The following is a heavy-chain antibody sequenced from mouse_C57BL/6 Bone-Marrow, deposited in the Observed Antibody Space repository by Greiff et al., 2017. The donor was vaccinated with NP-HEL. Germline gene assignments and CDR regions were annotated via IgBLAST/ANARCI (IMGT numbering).Heavy chain of an antibody. CDR1: GFTFSDYG. Sequence: EVKVVESGGGLVKPGGSLKLSCAASGFTFSDYGMHWVRQAPEKGLEWVAYISSGSSTIYYADTVKGRFTISRDNAKNTLFLQMTSLRSEDTAMDYCARRGYDNYFDYWGKGTTLTVSS. J-gene: IGHJ2*01. CDR3: ARRGYDNYFDY. V-gene: IGHV5-17*01. D-gene: IGHD2-2*01. CDR2: ISSGSSTI.